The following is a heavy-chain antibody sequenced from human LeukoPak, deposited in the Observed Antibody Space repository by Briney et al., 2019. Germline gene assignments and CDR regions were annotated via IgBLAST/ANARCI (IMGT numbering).Heavy chain of an antibody. Sequence: GASVKVSCKASGGTFSSYTISWVRQAPGQGLEWMGRIIPILGIANYAQEFQGRVTITADKSTSTAYMELSSLRSEDTAVYYCARGSYDALHLDYWGQGTLVTVSS. CDR1: GGTFSSYT. CDR2: IIPILGIA. D-gene: IGHD3-22*01. J-gene: IGHJ4*02. V-gene: IGHV1-69*02. CDR3: ARGSYDALHLDY.